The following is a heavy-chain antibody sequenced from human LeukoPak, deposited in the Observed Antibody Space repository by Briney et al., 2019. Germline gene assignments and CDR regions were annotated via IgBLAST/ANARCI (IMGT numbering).Heavy chain of an antibody. CDR1: GYTFTSYD. CDR2: MNPNSGNT. V-gene: IGHV1-8*01. Sequence: ASVKVSCKASGYTFTSYDINWVRQAPGQGLEWMGWMNPNSGNTGYAQKFQGRVTMTRNTSISTAYMELSSLRSEDTAVYYCAGASHSVGATSYYFDYWGQGTLVTVSS. CDR3: AGASHSVGATSYYFDY. J-gene: IGHJ4*02. D-gene: IGHD1-26*01.